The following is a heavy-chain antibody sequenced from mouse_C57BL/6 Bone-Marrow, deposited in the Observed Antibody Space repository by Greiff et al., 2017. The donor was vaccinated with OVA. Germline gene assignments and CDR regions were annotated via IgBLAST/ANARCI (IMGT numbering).Heavy chain of an antibody. J-gene: IGHJ3*01. Sequence: VQLKQSGAELVRPGASVKLSCTASGFNIKDDYMHWVKQRPEQGLEWIGWIDPENGDTEYASKFQGKATITADTSSNTAYLQLSSLTSEDTAVYYCTTYYYGSSRRAYWGQGTLVTVSA. CDR1: GFNIKDDY. V-gene: IGHV14-4*01. D-gene: IGHD1-1*01. CDR2: IDPENGDT. CDR3: TTYYYGSSRRAY.